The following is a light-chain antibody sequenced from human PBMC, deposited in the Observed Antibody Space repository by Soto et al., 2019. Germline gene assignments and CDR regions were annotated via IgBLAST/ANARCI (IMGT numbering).Light chain of an antibody. V-gene: IGLV2-14*03. Sequence: QSVLTQPASVSGSPGQSITISCTGTSRDVGGYNYVSWFQQHPGKAPKLKIYEVSNRPSGVSNRFSGSKSGYTASLTISELQAEDEADYYCTSFTSSSTWVFGGGTQLTVL. CDR1: SRDVGGYNY. J-gene: IGLJ3*02. CDR2: EVS. CDR3: TSFTSSSTWV.